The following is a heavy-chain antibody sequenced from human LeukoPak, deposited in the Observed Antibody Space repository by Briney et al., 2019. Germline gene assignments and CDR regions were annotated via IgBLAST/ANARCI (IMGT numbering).Heavy chain of an antibody. CDR3: ARLRGFGEPPPVRAFDI. V-gene: IGHV4-59*01. J-gene: IGHJ3*02. D-gene: IGHD3-10*01. Sequence: SETLSLTCTASGGSISSYYWSWIRQPPGKGLEWIGYIYYSGSTNYNPSLKSRVTIPVDTSKHQLSLNLSAVTAADTAVYYCARLRGFGEPPPVRAFDIWGQGTMVTVSS. CDR2: IYYSGST. CDR1: GGSISSYY.